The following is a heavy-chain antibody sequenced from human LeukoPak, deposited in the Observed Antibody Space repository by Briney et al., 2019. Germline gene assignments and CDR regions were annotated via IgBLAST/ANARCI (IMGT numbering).Heavy chain of an antibody. CDR2: INHSGST. CDR1: GGSFSGYY. D-gene: IGHD1-26*01. V-gene: IGHV4-34*01. J-gene: IGHJ4*02. Sequence: SETLSLTCAVYGGSFSGYYWSWIRQPPGKGLEWIGEINHSGSTNYNPSLKSRVTISVDTSKNQFSLKLSSVTAADTAVYYCSRGVGSDYWGQGTLVTVSS. CDR3: SRGVGSDY.